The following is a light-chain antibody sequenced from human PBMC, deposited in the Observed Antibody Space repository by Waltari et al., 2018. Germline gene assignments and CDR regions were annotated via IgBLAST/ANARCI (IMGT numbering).Light chain of an antibody. J-gene: IGKJ1*01. V-gene: IGKV1-39*01. CDR1: KSISSY. CDR3: QQSYSTFVT. CDR2: AAS. Sequence: DIQMTQSPSSLSASVGDRVTITCRASKSISSYLNWYQQKPGKAPKLLIYAASSLQSGVPSRFSGSGSGTDFTLTISSLQPEDFATYYCQQSYSTFVTFGQGTKVEIK.